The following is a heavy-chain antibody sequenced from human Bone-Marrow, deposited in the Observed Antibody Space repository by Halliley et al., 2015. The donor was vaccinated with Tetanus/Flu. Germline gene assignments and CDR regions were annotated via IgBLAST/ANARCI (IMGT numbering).Heavy chain of an antibody. V-gene: IGHV3-23*01. Sequence: SLRLSCATSGFTFSSHAMSWVRQAPGKGLEWVSGITGSGMTTDYADSVKGHFIISRDNSRNILSLQINSLGAEDTALYYCARGPYASGFSFFDHWGQGTLVTVSS. CDR3: ARGPYASGFSFFDH. J-gene: IGHJ4*02. CDR2: ITGSGMTT. D-gene: IGHD2-2*01. CDR1: GFTFSSHA.